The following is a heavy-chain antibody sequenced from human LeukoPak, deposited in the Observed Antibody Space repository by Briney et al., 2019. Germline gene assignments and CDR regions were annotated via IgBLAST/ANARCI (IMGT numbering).Heavy chain of an antibody. CDR1: GGFISSYY. D-gene: IGHD5-12*01. CDR3: ARQSQYSGYQAPDY. Sequence: PSETLSLTCAVSGGFISSYYWSWIRQPAGKGLEWIGRIYSSGTTNYNPSLKSRVTMSVDTTKNQFSLKLSSVTAADTAVYYCARQSQYSGYQAPDYWGQGTLVTVSS. CDR2: IYSSGTT. V-gene: IGHV4-4*07. J-gene: IGHJ4*02.